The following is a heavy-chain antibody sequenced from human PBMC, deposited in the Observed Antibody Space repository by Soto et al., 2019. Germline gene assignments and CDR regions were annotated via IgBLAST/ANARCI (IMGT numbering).Heavy chain of an antibody. Sequence: QVQLQHWGAGLLKPSETLSRTCAVYGGSLSGYYWSWIRQPPGKGLEWIGEINVSGSTNYNQSFTTRVTISADASKNQFSLELASVADAAAAVYYCARRLTMQSYFDYCGEGTLVPV. CDR1: GGSLSGYY. D-gene: IGHD2-2*01. J-gene: IGHJ4*01. CDR3: ARRLTMQSYFDY. V-gene: IGHV4-34*01. CDR2: INVSGST.